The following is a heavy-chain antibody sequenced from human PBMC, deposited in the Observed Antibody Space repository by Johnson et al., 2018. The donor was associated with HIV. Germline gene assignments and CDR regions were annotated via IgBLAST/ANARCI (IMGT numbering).Heavy chain of an antibody. V-gene: IGHV3-11*01. CDR3: YGYYDAFDI. D-gene: IGHD3-10*01. Sequence: QVLLVESGGGVVQPGGSLRLSCAASGFTFSDYYMSWIRQAPGKGLEWVSYISSSGSTIYYADSVKGRFTVSRDSSKNTLFLQMTSLRVEDTAVYYCYGYYDAFDIWGQGTMVSVSS. CDR1: GFTFSDYY. CDR2: ISSSGSTI. J-gene: IGHJ3*02.